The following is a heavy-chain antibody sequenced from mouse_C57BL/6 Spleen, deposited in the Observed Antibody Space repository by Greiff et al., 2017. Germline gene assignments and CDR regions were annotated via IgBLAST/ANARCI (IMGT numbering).Heavy chain of an antibody. Sequence: VMLVESGPGLVAPSQSLSITCTVSGFSLTSSGVGWVRQPPGKGLDWLGVIWGGGSTNYNSALMSRLSISKDNSKSQVFLKMNRLQPTDTAIYYCAKRGSDYGGAWFAYWGQGTLVTVSA. CDR1: GFSLTSSG. CDR2: IWGGGST. D-gene: IGHD2-13*01. CDR3: AKRGSDYGGAWFAY. J-gene: IGHJ3*01. V-gene: IGHV2-9*01.